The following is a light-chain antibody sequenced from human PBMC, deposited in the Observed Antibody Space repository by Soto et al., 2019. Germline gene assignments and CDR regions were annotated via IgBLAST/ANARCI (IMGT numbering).Light chain of an antibody. V-gene: IGLV2-8*01. Sequence: QSALTQRPSASGSPGQSVTISCTGTSSDVGDYNYVSWYQQHPGKAPKLMIYEVTKRPAGVPDRFSGSKSGNTASLTVSGLQAEDEADYYCSSYAGSLYVFGTGTKLTVL. CDR3: SSYAGSLYV. CDR2: EVT. CDR1: SSDVGDYNY. J-gene: IGLJ1*01.